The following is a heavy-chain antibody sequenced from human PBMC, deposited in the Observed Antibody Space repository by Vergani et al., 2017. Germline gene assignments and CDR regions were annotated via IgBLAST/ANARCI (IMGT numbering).Heavy chain of an antibody. Sequence: QVQLVQSGAEVKKPGSSVKVSCKASGGTFSSYTISWVRQAPGQGLEWMGRIIPILGIANYAQKFQGRVTITADKSTSTAYMELISLRSEDTAVYCCAVDCSSTSCYLDYWGQGTLVTVSS. J-gene: IGHJ4*02. CDR1: GGTFSSYT. V-gene: IGHV1-69*02. CDR2: IIPILGIA. D-gene: IGHD2-2*01. CDR3: AVDCSSTSCYLDY.